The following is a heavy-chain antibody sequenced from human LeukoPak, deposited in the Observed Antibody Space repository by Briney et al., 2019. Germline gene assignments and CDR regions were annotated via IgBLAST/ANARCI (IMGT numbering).Heavy chain of an antibody. J-gene: IGHJ6*02. CDR3: ARGKYCSGGSCYSEDYYYGMDV. CDR1: GGTLSSYA. Sequence: SVKVSCKASGGTLSSYAISWVRQAPGQGLEWMGGIIPIFGTANYAQKFQGRVTITADESTSTAYMELSSLRSEDTAVYYCARGKYCSGGSCYSEDYYYGMDVWGQGTTVTVSS. V-gene: IGHV1-69*13. D-gene: IGHD2-15*01. CDR2: IIPIFGTA.